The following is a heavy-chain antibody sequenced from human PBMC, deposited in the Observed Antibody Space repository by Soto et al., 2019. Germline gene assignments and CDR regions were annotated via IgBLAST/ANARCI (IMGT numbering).Heavy chain of an antibody. CDR2: IYYSGST. CDR1: GGSISSYY. Sequence: SETLSLTCTVSGGSISSYYWSWIRQPPGKGLEWIGYIYYSGSTNYNPSLKSRVTISVDTSKNQFSLKLSSVTAADTAVYYCARDGRYYDSSGYKHDAFDIWGQGTMVTVSS. CDR3: ARDGRYYDSSGYKHDAFDI. V-gene: IGHV4-59*01. D-gene: IGHD3-22*01. J-gene: IGHJ3*02.